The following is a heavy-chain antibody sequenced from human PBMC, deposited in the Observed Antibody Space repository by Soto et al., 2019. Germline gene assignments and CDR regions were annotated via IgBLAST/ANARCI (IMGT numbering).Heavy chain of an antibody. V-gene: IGHV1-3*01. CDR2: INVGNGNT. CDR3: VRLVGNSWLDS. CDR1: GYTFTSYA. Sequence: ASVKVSCKASGYTFTSYAMHWVRQAPGQRLEWMGWINVGNGNTKYSQKFQGRVTITRDTSASTAYMELSSLRSEDTAVYYCVRLVGNSWLDSWGQGTLVTVSS. J-gene: IGHJ5*01. D-gene: IGHD2-2*01.